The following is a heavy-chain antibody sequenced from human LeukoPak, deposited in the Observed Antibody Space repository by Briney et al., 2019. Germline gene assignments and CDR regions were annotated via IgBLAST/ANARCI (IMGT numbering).Heavy chain of an antibody. V-gene: IGHV4-34*01. J-gene: IGHJ4*02. Sequence: ETLSLTCAVYGGSFSGYYWSWIRQPPGKRLEWIGEINHSGSTNYNPSLKSRVTISVDTSKNQFSLKLSSVTAADTAVYYCARGPTPPDYVLRSYYFDYWGQGTLVTVSS. CDR2: INHSGST. CDR3: ARGPTPPDYVLRSYYFDY. D-gene: IGHD3-10*02. CDR1: GGSFSGYY.